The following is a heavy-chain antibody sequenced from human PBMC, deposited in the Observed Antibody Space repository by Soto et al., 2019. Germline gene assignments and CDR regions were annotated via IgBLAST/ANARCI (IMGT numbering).Heavy chain of an antibody. Sequence: EVQLLESGGGVEQPGGSLRLSCAASGLIFSSYAMNWVRKAPGKGGEWVSAMGGSGGSTYYTDSVKGRFIISRDNSKNTRSLQMNSLRAEDTAVYYCAKSGSYLGKFDSWGQGTRVIVSS. CDR2: MGGSGGST. J-gene: IGHJ4*02. CDR1: GLIFSSYA. D-gene: IGHD1-26*01. CDR3: AKSGSYLGKFDS. V-gene: IGHV3-23*01.